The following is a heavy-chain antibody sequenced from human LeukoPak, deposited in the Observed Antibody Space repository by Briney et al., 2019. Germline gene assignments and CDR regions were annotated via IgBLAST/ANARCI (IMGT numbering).Heavy chain of an antibody. CDR2: IHYSGST. V-gene: IGHV4-59*01. CDR3: ARGWELPNIGIDY. Sequence: PSETLSLTCTVSGGSISSYYWSWIRQSPGKGLEWIGYIHYSGSTNYSPSLKSRVTISVDTSKNQFSLKLTSVTAADTAVYYCARGWELPNIGIDYWGQGTLVTVSS. CDR1: GGSISSYY. D-gene: IGHD1-26*01. J-gene: IGHJ4*02.